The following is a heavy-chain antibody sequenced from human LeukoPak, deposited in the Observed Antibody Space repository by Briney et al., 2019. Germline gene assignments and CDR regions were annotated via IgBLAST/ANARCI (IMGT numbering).Heavy chain of an antibody. CDR1: GFTFSSYA. CDR2: ISYDGSTK. V-gene: IGHV3-30*10. Sequence: GRSPRLSCAASGFTFSSYAMHWVRQAPGKGLEGVAVISYDGSTKYYTDSVKGRFTISRDNSKNTLYLQMNSLRAEDTAVYYCARERSSWYYFDYWGQGTLVTVSS. D-gene: IGHD6-13*01. CDR3: ARERSSWYYFDY. J-gene: IGHJ4*02.